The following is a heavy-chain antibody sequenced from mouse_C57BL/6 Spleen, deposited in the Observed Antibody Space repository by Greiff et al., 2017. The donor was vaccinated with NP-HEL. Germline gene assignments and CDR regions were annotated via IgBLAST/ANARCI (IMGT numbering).Heavy chain of an antibody. D-gene: IGHD3-3*01. J-gene: IGHJ2*01. CDR1: GYAFSSYW. V-gene: IGHV1-80*01. CDR3: AREGKATGDFDY. Sequence: VQLQESGAELVKPGASVKISCKASGYAFSSYWMNWVKQRPGKGLEWIGQIYPGDGDTNYNGKFKGKATLTADKSSSTAYMQLSSLTSEDSAVYFCAREGKATGDFDYWGQGTTLTVSS. CDR2: IYPGDGDT.